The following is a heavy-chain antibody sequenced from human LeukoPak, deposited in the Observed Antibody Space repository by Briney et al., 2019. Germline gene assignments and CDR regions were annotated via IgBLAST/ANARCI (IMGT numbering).Heavy chain of an antibody. V-gene: IGHV1-69*05. D-gene: IGHD5-24*01. Sequence: SVKVSCKASGGTFSSYAISWVRQAPGQGLEWMGGIIPIFGTANYAQKFQGRVTITTDESTSTAYMELSSLRSEDTAVYYCARDRDGLLGGFDYWGQGTLVAVSS. J-gene: IGHJ4*02. CDR3: ARDRDGLLGGFDY. CDR2: IIPIFGTA. CDR1: GGTFSSYA.